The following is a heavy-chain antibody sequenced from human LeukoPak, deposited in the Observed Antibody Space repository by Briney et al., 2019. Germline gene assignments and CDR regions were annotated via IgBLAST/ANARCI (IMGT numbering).Heavy chain of an antibody. D-gene: IGHD3-10*01. Sequence: GGSLRLSCAASGFSFSSYALSWVRQAPGKGLEWVSVLYSGGNTYYADSVKGRFTISRDNSKNTLYLQMNSLRAEDTAVYYCARYDGGSGPFDYWGQGTLVTVSS. V-gene: IGHV3-53*01. CDR1: GFSFSSYA. CDR2: LYSGGNT. J-gene: IGHJ4*02. CDR3: ARYDGGSGPFDY.